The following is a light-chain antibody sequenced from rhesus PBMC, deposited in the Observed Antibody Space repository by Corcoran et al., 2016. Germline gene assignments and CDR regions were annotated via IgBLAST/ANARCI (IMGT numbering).Light chain of an antibody. Sequence: EIVMTQSPATLALSPGERATLSCRASQSVRTFLAWYQQKPGQAPRLLIYGAATRATGIPDRFSGRGSGTEFPLAISSLEPEDVRVYFCLQSTNWPTFGPGTKLEIK. CDR3: LQSTNWPT. CDR2: GAA. J-gene: IGKJ3*01. V-gene: IGKV3-24*03. CDR1: QSVRTF.